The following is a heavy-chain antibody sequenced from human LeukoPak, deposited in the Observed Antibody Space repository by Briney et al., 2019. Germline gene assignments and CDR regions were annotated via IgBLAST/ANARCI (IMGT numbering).Heavy chain of an antibody. CDR1: GFTFSSYW. D-gene: IGHD1-26*01. V-gene: IGHV3-74*01. CDR2: INSDGSST. J-gene: IGHJ4*02. CDR3: ARALGGPHPFDY. Sequence: QPGGSLRLSCAASGFTFSSYWMHWVRQAPGKGLVWVSRINSDGSSTNYADSVKGRFTISRDNAKNTLYLQMNGLRAEDTAVYYCARALGGPHPFDYWGQGTLVTVSS.